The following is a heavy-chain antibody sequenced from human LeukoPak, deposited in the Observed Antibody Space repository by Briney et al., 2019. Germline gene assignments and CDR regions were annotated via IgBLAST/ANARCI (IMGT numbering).Heavy chain of an antibody. CDR3: ARRLGVMNPFDY. V-gene: IGHV4-59*08. CDR2: IYYSGST. CDR1: GAFVSRES. J-gene: IGHJ4*02. D-gene: IGHD3-22*01. Sequence: PSETLSLTCTVSGAFVSRESWSWIRQPPGKGLEWIGYIYYSGSTNYNPSVKSRVTISVDTSKNQFSLKLSSVTAADTAVYYCARRLGVMNPFDYWGQGTLVTVSS.